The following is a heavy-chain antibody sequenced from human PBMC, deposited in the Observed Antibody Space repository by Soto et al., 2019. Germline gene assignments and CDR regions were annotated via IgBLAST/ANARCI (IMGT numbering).Heavy chain of an antibody. CDR1: GFTFSSYA. CDR3: ATSYGNAWYTY. J-gene: IGHJ4*02. CDR2: ISGSGST. D-gene: IGHD6-13*01. V-gene: IGHV3-23*01. Sequence: GGSLRLSCAASGFTFSSYAMTWVRQAPGKGLEWVSGISGSGSTSYADSLKGRFTISRDNSKSTVYLQMNSLRAEDTAVYYCATSYGNAWYTYWGQGTQVTVSS.